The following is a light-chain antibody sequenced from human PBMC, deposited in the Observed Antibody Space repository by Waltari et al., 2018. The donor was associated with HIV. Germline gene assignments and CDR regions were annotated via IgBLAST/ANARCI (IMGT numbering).Light chain of an antibody. V-gene: IGLV1-44*01. J-gene: IGLJ1*01. Sequence: QSVLTQPYSASGTPGQRVIISCSGSNSNVGSDVVNWYQQLPGTAPKLLIYGDNERPSGVPDPFSGSKSGASAYLAISDLQSEDEAEYYCAAWDARLNEYLFGTGTKVTVL. CDR3: AAWDARLNEYL. CDR2: GDN. CDR1: NSNVGSDV.